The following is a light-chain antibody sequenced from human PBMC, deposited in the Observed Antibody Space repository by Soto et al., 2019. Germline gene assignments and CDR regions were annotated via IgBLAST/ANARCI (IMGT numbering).Light chain of an antibody. J-gene: IGLJ1*01. CDR2: SNH. CDR1: SSNIGSNT. Sequence: QSVLTQPPSASGTPGQRVTISCSGSSSNIGSNTVNWYQQLPGTAPKLLIFSNHQRPSGVPARFSGSKSGTSASLAISGLQSDNEADYYCATWDDSLNGSYVFGTGTKVTVL. CDR3: ATWDDSLNGSYV. V-gene: IGLV1-44*01.